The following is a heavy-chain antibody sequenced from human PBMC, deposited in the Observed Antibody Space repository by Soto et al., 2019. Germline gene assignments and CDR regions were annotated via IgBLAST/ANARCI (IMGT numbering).Heavy chain of an antibody. J-gene: IGHJ6*01. CDR3: AKPWTPATRLVDV. CDR2: ISGSGGST. D-gene: IGHD1-1*01. CDR1: GFTFSSYA. V-gene: IGHV3-23*01. Sequence: RRLSCAASGFTFSSYAMSWVRQAPGKGLEWVSAISGSGGSTYYADSVKGRFTISRDNSKNTLYLQMNSLRAEDTAVYYCAKPWTPATRLVDVWGQEATLTAFS.